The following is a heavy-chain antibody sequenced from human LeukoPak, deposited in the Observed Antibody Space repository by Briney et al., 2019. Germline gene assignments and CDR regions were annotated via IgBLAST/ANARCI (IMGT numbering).Heavy chain of an antibody. V-gene: IGHV3-23*01. Sequence: GGSLRLSCAASGFIFSSYSMSWVRQAPGKGLEWVSVITGSGGNTYYADSVKGRFTISKDNSKNTVYLQMSSLRAEDTAVYYCARRYFDYWGQGTLVTVSS. CDR2: ITGSGGNT. CDR1: GFIFSSYS. CDR3: ARRYFDY. J-gene: IGHJ4*02.